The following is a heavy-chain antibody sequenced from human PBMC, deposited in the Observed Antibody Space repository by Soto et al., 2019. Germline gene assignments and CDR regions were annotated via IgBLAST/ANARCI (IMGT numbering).Heavy chain of an antibody. CDR2: LIPIFPTP. Sequence: QVQLVQSGAEVKKPGSSVTVSCKASGGTCGNSAISWVRQAPGQGLEWMGGLIPIFPTPDYAQNFQGRLTITADESTSTAYMELTSLRSEDTAVYYCARDKDRQQLGGNYYYGIDVWGQGTTVTVSS. CDR3: ARDKDRQQLGGNYYYGIDV. V-gene: IGHV1-69*12. J-gene: IGHJ6*02. CDR1: GGTCGNSA. D-gene: IGHD3-3*02.